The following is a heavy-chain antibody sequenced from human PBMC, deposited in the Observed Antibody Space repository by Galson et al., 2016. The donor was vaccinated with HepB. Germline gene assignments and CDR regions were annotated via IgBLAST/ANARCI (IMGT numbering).Heavy chain of an antibody. CDR2: ISYDGINK. V-gene: IGHV3-30*18. J-gene: IGHJ4*02. D-gene: IGHD3-10*01. CDR3: AKERIAGITLDRGVMTSRLADG. Sequence: SLRLSCAASGFTFRNYGMHWVRQVPGKGLEWVAVISYDGINKYFADSVRGRFNISRDNSKNTLYLQMHSPRAEDTAVYYCAKERIAGITLDRGVMTSRLADGWGQGILVTVSS. CDR1: GFTFRNYG.